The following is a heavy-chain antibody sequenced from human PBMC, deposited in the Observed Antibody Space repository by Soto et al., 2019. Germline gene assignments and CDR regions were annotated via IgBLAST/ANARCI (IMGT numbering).Heavy chain of an antibody. CDR1: GGSISSGGYY. CDR2: IYYSGST. V-gene: IGHV4-31*03. Sequence: PSETLSLTCTVSGGSISSGGYYWSWIRQHPGKGLEWIGYIYYSGSTYYNPSLKSRVTISVDTSKNQFSLKLSSVTAADTAVYYCARWMVAVYNWFDPWGQGTLVTVSS. D-gene: IGHD2-15*01. J-gene: IGHJ5*02. CDR3: ARWMVAVYNWFDP.